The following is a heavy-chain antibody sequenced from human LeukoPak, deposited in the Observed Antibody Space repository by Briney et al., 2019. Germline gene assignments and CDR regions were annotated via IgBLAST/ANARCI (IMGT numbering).Heavy chain of an antibody. Sequence: SGGSLRLSCAASGFTFSSYEMNWVRQAPGKGLEWVSYISSSGSTIYYADSVKGRFTISRDNAKNSLYLQMSSLRAEDTAVYYCARDYGPPDYWGQGTLVTVSS. J-gene: IGHJ4*02. CDR2: ISSSGSTI. CDR3: ARDYGPPDY. D-gene: IGHD3-10*01. CDR1: GFTFSSYE. V-gene: IGHV3-48*03.